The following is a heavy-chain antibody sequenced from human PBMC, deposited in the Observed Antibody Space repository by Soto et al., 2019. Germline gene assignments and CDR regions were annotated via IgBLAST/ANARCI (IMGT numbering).Heavy chain of an antibody. V-gene: IGHV3-23*01. J-gene: IGHJ5*02. CDR1: GFTFSSYA. CDR2: ISGSGGST. CDR3: AAHRTAYIAVATWWFDP. D-gene: IGHD6-19*01. Sequence: GRSLRLSCAASGFTFSSYAMSWVRQAPGKGLEWVSAISGSGGSTYYADSVKGRFTISRDNSKNMLYLQMNSLRAEDTAVYSCAAHRTAYIAVATWWFDPWGQGTLVTVSS.